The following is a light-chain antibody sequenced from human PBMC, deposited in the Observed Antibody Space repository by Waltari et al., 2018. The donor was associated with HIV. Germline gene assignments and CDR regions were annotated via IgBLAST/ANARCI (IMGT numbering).Light chain of an antibody. CDR3: QQYYTLGPT. V-gene: IGKV4-1*01. Sequence: DIVMTQSPNSLAVSLGERATINCRSSRTILFSSDNRDCLAWYQQKPGQSPKVLIYWASTRASGVPARFSGSGSGTNFSLTISALQTEDGALYYCQQYYTLGPTFGGGTKVEIK. CDR2: WAS. CDR1: RTILFSSDNRDC. J-gene: IGKJ4*01.